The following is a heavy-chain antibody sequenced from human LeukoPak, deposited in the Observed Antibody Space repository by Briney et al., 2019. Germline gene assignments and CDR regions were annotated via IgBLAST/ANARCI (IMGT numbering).Heavy chain of an antibody. CDR2: IIPIFGTA. Sequence: SVKVSCKASGGTFSSYAISWVRQAPGQGLEGMGGIIPIFGTANYAQKFQGRVTITADESTSTAYMELSSLRSEDTAVYYCARGSLTGTNYYYGMDVWGQGTTVTVSS. CDR3: ARGSLTGTNYYYGMDV. V-gene: IGHV1-69*13. J-gene: IGHJ6*02. CDR1: GGTFSSYA. D-gene: IGHD1-7*01.